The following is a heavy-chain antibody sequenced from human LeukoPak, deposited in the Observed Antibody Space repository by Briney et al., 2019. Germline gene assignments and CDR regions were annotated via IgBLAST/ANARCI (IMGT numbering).Heavy chain of an antibody. J-gene: IGHJ5*02. V-gene: IGHV4-30-2*01. CDR3: ARVPAAGRGWFDP. D-gene: IGHD6-13*01. Sequence: SETLSLTCAVSGGSISSGGYSWSWIRQPPGKGLEWIGYIYHSGSTYYNPSLKSRVTISVDRSKNQFSLKLGSVTAADTAVYYCARVPAAGRGWFDPWGQGTLVTVSS. CDR1: GGSISSGGYS. CDR2: IYHSGST.